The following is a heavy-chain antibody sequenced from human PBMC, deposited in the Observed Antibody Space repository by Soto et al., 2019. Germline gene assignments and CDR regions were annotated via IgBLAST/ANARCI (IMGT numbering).Heavy chain of an antibody. CDR2: IYYSGST. CDR3: ARARIQLGQIFDY. V-gene: IGHV4-30-4*01. J-gene: IGHJ4*02. Sequence: SSETLSLTCTVSGGSISSGDYYWSWIRQPPGKGLEWIGYIYYSGSTYYNPSLKSRVTISVDTSKNQFSLKLSSVTAADTAVYYCARARIQLGQIFDYWGQGTLVTVSS. D-gene: IGHD5-18*01. CDR1: GGSISSGDYY.